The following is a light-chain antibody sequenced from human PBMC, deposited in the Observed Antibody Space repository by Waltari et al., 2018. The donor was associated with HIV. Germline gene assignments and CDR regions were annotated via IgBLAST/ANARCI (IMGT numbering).Light chain of an antibody. CDR3: ETWDGYTWV. CDR1: SGHNKYI. V-gene: IGLV4-60*03. J-gene: IGLJ3*02. Sequence: QPVLTQSSSASASLGSSVTLTCTLTSGHNKYIVAWHQQQPGKAPRFLMKFESGGTFNRGSEVPDRFSGSRYGPDCYLTISNRQPEDEAVYYCETWDGYTWVFGGGTKVTVL. CDR2: FESGGTF.